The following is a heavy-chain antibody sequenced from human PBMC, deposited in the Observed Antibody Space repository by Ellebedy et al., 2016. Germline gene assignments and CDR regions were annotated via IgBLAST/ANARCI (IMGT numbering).Heavy chain of an antibody. V-gene: IGHV3-23*01. J-gene: IGHJ4*02. CDR1: GFTLSSYA. CDR3: RQGHYADL. D-gene: IGHD4-17*01. CDR2: ISAGSDTT. Sequence: GESLKISCAASGFTLSSYAMDWVAHPPGKRLECFSTISAGSDTTRLADSVKGRFTISRDSSKNSVYLRMNKLRVEDTAVYYCRQGHYADLWGQGTLVTVSS.